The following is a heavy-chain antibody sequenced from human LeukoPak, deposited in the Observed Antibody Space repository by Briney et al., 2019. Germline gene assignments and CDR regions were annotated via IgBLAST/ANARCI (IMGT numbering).Heavy chain of an antibody. J-gene: IGHJ4*02. Sequence: GGPLRLSCEAAGFAFKTYSMHWVRQAPGKGLEWVAAIWPDGSNEYYANSVKGRFFISRDNSKNTLYLQMNSLRAEDTAVYYCARDWGYSSFWGQGTLVTVSS. CDR3: ARDWGYSSF. CDR1: GFAFKTYS. D-gene: IGHD6-6*01. CDR2: IWPDGSNE. V-gene: IGHV3-33*01.